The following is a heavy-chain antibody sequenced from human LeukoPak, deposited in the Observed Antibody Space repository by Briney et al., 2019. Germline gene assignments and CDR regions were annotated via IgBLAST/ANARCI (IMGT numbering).Heavy chain of an antibody. V-gene: IGHV4-59*01. CDR2: IYYSGST. Sequence: SETLSLTCSVSGGSISSYYWSWIRQPPGKGLEWIGYIYYSGSTNYNPSLKSRVTISVDTSMNQLSLKLSSVTAADTAVYYCARGKIAVAGQLEYWGQGTLVTVSS. CDR3: ARGKIAVAGQLEY. J-gene: IGHJ4*02. CDR1: GGSISSYY. D-gene: IGHD6-19*01.